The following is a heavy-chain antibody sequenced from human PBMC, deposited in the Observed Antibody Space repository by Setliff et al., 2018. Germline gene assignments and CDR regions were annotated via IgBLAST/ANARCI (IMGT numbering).Heavy chain of an antibody. V-gene: IGHV4-61*05. D-gene: IGHD3-3*01. CDR2: IYSSGTT. Sequence: ASETLSLTCSVFGDSLTRSSSWWGWIRQPAGKGLEWIGNIYSSGTTKYNPSLKSRVTISVDTSKRQFALNLLSVTAADPAVYYCARMSRYSECWSGYAEDYYSSYIDVWGTGATVTGS. J-gene: IGHJ6*03. CDR1: GDSLTRSSSW. CDR3: ARMSRYSECWSGYAEDYYSSYIDV.